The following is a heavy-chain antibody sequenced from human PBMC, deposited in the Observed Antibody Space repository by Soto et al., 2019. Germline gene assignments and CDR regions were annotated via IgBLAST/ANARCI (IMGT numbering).Heavy chain of an antibody. CDR2: ISYDGSKK. D-gene: IGHD3-22*01. Sequence: LVESGGGVVQPGRCLRVSCAASGFTFTSYAMHWVRQAPGKGLEWVATISYDGSKKDYADSVKGRFTISRDNSKNTLYLQMNSLRAEDTAVYYCARDRLYESNTQYYNYGMDVWGQGTTVTVSS. V-gene: IGHV3-30-3*01. CDR1: GFTFTSYA. CDR3: ARDRLYESNTQYYNYGMDV. J-gene: IGHJ6*02.